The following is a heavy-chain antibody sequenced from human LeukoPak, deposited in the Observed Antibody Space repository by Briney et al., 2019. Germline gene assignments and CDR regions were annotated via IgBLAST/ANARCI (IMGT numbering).Heavy chain of an antibody. Sequence: PGGSLRLSCAASGFTFDDYAMHWVRQAPGKGLEWVSGISWNSGSIGYADSVKGRFTISRDNAKNSLYLQMNSLRAEDTALYYCAKARCGKWLVLPDIWGQGTMVTVSS. CDR3: AKARCGKWLVLPDI. V-gene: IGHV3-9*01. CDR1: GFTFDDYA. J-gene: IGHJ3*02. CDR2: ISWNSGSI. D-gene: IGHD6-19*01.